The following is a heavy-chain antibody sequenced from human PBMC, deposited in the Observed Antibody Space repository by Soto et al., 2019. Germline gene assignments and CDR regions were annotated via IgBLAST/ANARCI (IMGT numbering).Heavy chain of an antibody. CDR1: GYTFTSYG. CDR3: ARVLPPTKPGDIAVAGSLYGMDV. V-gene: IGHV1-18*04. J-gene: IGHJ6*02. CDR2: ISAYNGNT. D-gene: IGHD6-19*01. Sequence: QVQLVQSGAEVKKPGASVKVSCKASGYTFTSYGISWVRQAPGQGLEWMGWISAYNGNTNYAQKLPGRVPMTPDTSTSTAYMELRSLRSDDTAVSYCARVLPPTKPGDIAVAGSLYGMDVWGQGTTVTVSS.